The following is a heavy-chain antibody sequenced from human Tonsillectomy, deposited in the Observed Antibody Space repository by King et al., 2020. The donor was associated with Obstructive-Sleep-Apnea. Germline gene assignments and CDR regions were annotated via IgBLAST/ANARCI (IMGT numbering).Heavy chain of an antibody. CDR1: GGSISSYY. D-gene: IGHD3-22*01. CDR3: ARHVWHYDTSGNYYDY. Sequence: VQLQESGPGLVKPSETLSLTCSVSGGSISSYYWSWIRQPPGKGLEWIGYIYSSGSTSYNPSLKSRITISVDTSKNQFSLKLTSVTAADTAVYYCARHVWHYDTSGNYYDYWGQGTLVTVSS. V-gene: IGHV4-59*08. J-gene: IGHJ4*02. CDR2: IYSSGST.